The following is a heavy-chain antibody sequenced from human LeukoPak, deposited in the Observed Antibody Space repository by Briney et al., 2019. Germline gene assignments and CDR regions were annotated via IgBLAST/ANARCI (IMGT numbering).Heavy chain of an antibody. CDR2: INHSGST. Sequence: SETLSLTCAVYGGSFSGYYWSWIRQPPGKGLEWIGEINHSGSTNYNPSLKSQVTISVDTSKNQFSLKLSSVTAADTAVYYCARGQARRREMATIKGLRFDYWGQGTLVTVSS. J-gene: IGHJ4*02. CDR1: GGSFSGYY. CDR3: ARGQARRREMATIKGLRFDY. D-gene: IGHD5-12*01. V-gene: IGHV4-34*01.